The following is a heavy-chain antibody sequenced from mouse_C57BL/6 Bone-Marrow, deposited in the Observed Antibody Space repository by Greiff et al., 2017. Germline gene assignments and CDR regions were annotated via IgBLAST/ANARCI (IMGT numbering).Heavy chain of an antibody. J-gene: IGHJ2*01. CDR3: ARGGFDY. V-gene: IGHV5-17*01. CDR1: GFTFSDYG. CDR2: ISSGSSTI. Sequence: EVKLMESGGGLVKPGGSLKLSCAASGFTFSDYGMHWVRQAPEKGLEWVAYISSGSSTIYYADTVKGRFTISRDNAEHTLFLQMTSLKSVYTSMYYCARGGFDYWGQGTTLTVSS.